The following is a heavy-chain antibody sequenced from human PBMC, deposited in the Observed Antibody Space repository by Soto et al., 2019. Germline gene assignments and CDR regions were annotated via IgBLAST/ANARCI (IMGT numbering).Heavy chain of an antibody. CDR3: ARRTNGYFGF. CDR2: ILSDYNT. J-gene: IGHJ4*02. D-gene: IGHD2-8*01. CDR1: GSTFSDYT. V-gene: IGHV3-23*03. Sequence: EVRLLESGGGLAQPGGSLILSCAASGSTFSDYTMSWVRQAPGQVLECISVILSDYNTFYADSVRGRFTISRDNSKNTLYLEMNSLRAEDTAIYYCARRTNGYFGFWGQGALVIVSS.